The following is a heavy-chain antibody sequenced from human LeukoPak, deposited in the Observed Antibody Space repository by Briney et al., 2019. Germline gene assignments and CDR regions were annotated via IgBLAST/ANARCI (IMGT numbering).Heavy chain of an antibody. CDR1: GFTFSTYF. CDR3: ARGVHYGSDY. D-gene: IGHD4-17*01. V-gene: IGHV3-74*01. J-gene: IGHJ4*02. Sequence: GGSLRLSCAASGFTFSTYFMHWVRQAPGKGLVWVSRINSDGSTTSHADSVKGRFTISRDNAKNTLYLQMDSLRAEDTAVYFCARGVHYGSDYWGQGTLVTVS. CDR2: INSDGSTT.